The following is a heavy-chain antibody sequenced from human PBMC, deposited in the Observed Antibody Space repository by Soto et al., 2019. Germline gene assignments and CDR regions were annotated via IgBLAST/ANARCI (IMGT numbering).Heavy chain of an antibody. CDR3: ARDGLDTAMVRFDWFDP. D-gene: IGHD5-18*01. CDR2: IYHSGST. CDR1: SGSISSSNW. Sequence: SETLSLTCAVSSGSISSSNWWSWVRQPPGKGLEWIGEIYHSGSTNYNPSLKSRVTISVDKSKNQFSLKLSSVTAADTAVYYGARDGLDTAMVRFDWFDPSGQGTLVTVS. J-gene: IGHJ5*02. V-gene: IGHV4-4*02.